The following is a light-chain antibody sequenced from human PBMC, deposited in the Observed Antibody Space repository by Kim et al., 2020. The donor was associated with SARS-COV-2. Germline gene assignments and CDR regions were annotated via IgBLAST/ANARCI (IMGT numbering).Light chain of an antibody. CDR1: QGISSW. CDR2: AAS. Sequence: DIQMTQSPSSVSASVGDRVTITCRASQGISSWIAWYQQKPGKGPELLIYAASSLQSGVPSRFSGSGSGTDFTLTISDLQPEDFATYYCKQTNSFYALTFGGGTKVDIK. V-gene: IGKV1-12*01. J-gene: IGKJ4*01. CDR3: KQTNSFYALT.